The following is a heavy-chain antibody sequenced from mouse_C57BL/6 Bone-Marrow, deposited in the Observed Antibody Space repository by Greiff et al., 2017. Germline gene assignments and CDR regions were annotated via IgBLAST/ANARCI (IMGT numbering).Heavy chain of an antibody. Sequence: VQLQQSGPELVKPGASVKISCKASGYTFTDYYMNWVKQSHGNSLEWIGDINPNNGGTSYNQKFKGKATLTVDKSSSTAYMELRSLTSEDSAVYYCARRNLTGTWFAYWGQGTLVTVSA. V-gene: IGHV1-26*01. CDR2: INPNNGGT. CDR1: GYTFTDYY. D-gene: IGHD4-1*01. J-gene: IGHJ3*01. CDR3: ARRNLTGTWFAY.